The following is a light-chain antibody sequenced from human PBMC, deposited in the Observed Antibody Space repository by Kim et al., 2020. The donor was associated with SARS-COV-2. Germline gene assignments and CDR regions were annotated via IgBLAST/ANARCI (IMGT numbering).Light chain of an antibody. V-gene: IGKV1-5*03. CDR1: QSISSW. J-gene: IGKJ1*01. Sequence: ASVGDRVTITCRASQSISSWLAWYQQKPGKAPRLLVYKASTLESGVPSRFSGSGSGTEFTLTISSLQPDDFATYYCQQYNSYPWTFGQGTKVEIK. CDR2: KAS. CDR3: QQYNSYPWT.